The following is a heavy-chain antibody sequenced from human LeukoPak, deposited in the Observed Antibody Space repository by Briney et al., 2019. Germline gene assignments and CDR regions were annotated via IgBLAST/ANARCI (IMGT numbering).Heavy chain of an antibody. Sequence: PSETLSLTGTVPGGPISGYSWSWIRNPPGKGLEWIGYIYYSGSTNYDPSLKSRVTISVDTSKNQFSLKLSSVTAADTAVYYCARGGRDGYNWGQGTLVTVSS. V-gene: IGHV4-59*12. CDR3: ARGGRDGYN. CDR2: IYYSGST. D-gene: IGHD5-24*01. CDR1: GGPISGYS. J-gene: IGHJ4*02.